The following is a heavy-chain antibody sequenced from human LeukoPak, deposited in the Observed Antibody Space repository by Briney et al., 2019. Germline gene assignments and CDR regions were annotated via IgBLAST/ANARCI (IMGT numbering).Heavy chain of an antibody. CDR1: GFTFSSYW. CDR3: AKHTRITGGFDSDLDY. Sequence: PGGSLRLSCVASGFTFSSYWMHWVRQDPRKGLVWVSRINGDGRNINYADSVRGRFTISRDNAKNTLYLQMKSLRAEDTALYYCAKHTRITGGFDSDLDYWGQGTLVTVSS. V-gene: IGHV3-74*01. D-gene: IGHD5-12*01. CDR2: INGDGRNI. J-gene: IGHJ4*02.